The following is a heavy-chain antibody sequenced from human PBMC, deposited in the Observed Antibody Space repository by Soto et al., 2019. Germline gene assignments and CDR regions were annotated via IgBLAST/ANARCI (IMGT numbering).Heavy chain of an antibody. CDR1: GFNFSDHA. V-gene: IGHV3-30-3*01. D-gene: IGHD1-1*01. Sequence: GGSLRLSCAASGFNFSDHAMYWVRQAPGKRLEWVALIAFDGSREYYADSVRGRFTIFRDNAKNTLYLQLNSLTVDDTAVYYCARDGTVEVLISYNAMDVWRQGTTVTVSS. J-gene: IGHJ6*02. CDR3: ARDGTVEVLISYNAMDV. CDR2: IAFDGSRE.